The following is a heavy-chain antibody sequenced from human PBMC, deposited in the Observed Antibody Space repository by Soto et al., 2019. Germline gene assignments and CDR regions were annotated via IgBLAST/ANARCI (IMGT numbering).Heavy chain of an antibody. CDR2: ISYVGNNQ. D-gene: IGHD3-22*01. CDR1: GFTFSNYR. CDR3: AKLLYAHDSSGFTADY. Sequence: GGSLRLSCAASGFTFSNYRMYWVRQAPGKGLEWVAGISYVGNNQYYVDSVRGRSTISRDNSKNTLYLQMNSLRSDDTAVYYCAKLLYAHDSSGFTADYWGQGTQVTVSS. V-gene: IGHV3-30*18. J-gene: IGHJ4*02.